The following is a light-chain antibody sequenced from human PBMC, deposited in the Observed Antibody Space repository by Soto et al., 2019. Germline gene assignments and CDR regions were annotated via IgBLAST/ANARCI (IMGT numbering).Light chain of an antibody. CDR1: QSVDRY. J-gene: IGKJ5*01. CDR3: QQRSNWPPIT. V-gene: IGKV3-11*01. CDR2: DAS. Sequence: FVLPQSPYTLSLSPGEASTLSCIASQSVDRYVAWYQQKVGQAPRLLIYDASNRATGIPARFSGSGSGTDFTLTISSLEPEDFAVYYCQQRSNWPPITFGQGTRLEIK.